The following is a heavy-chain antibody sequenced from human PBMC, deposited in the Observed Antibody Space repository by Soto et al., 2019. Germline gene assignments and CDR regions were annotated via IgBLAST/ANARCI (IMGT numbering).Heavy chain of an antibody. D-gene: IGHD2-2*01. CDR1: KLTFSSYG. J-gene: IGHJ6*02. CDR2: ISHDGVNK. V-gene: IGHV3-30*18. CDR3: AKDIGYCSGTTCYHPGMDV. Sequence: PGGSLRLSCAVTKLTFSSYGMHWVRQAPGKGLEWVAVISHDGVNKKYGDSVKGRFPISRDNSKKTLYLQMNSLRSEDTAVYYCAKDIGYCSGTTCYHPGMDVWGQGTTVTVSS.